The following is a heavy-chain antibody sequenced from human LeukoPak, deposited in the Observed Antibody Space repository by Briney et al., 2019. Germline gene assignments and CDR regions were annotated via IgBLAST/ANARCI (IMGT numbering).Heavy chain of an antibody. CDR3: ARASGNYYYGMDV. CDR2: IYYSGST. V-gene: IGHV4-39*02. Sequence: SETLSLTCTVSGGSISGSSYYWGWIRQPPGKGLEWIGSIYYSGSTYYNPSLKSRVTISVDTSKNHFSLKLSSVTAADTAVYYCARASGNYYYGMDVWGQGTTVTVSS. CDR1: GGSISGSSYY. J-gene: IGHJ6*02.